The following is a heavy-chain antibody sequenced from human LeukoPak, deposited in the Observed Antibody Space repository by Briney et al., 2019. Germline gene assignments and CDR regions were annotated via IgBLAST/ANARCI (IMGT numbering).Heavy chain of an antibody. V-gene: IGHV4-38-2*02. D-gene: IGHD1-1*01. J-gene: IGHJ4*02. Sequence: PSETLSLTCTVSSYSISRGYYWGWIRQSPGKGLEWIGNIHHDGSTSYNPSLKSRVTISVDTSKNQFSLKLRSVTAADTAVYYCARVTDWNDLDYWGPGTLVTVSS. CDR1: SYSISRGYY. CDR3: ARVTDWNDLDY. CDR2: IHHDGST.